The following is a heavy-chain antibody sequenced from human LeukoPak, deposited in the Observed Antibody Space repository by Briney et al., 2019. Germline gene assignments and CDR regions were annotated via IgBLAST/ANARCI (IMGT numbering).Heavy chain of an antibody. J-gene: IGHJ4*02. Sequence: GGTLRLSCAASGFTFSHYGMNWVRHTPGKGLEWVSGIRSNGITTYYADSVKGRFTTSRDNSKNTVYLQMNSLRAEDTAVYYCAKDRYSSSADYWGQGTLVTVSS. D-gene: IGHD6-6*01. CDR2: IRSNGITT. V-gene: IGHV3-23*01. CDR3: AKDRYSSSADY. CDR1: GFTFSHYG.